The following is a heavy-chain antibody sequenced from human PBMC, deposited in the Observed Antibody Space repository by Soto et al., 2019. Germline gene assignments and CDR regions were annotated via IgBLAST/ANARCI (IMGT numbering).Heavy chain of an antibody. CDR1: GGSVSSNSYY. D-gene: IGHD3-22*01. CDR2: IYYSGNT. Sequence: SETLSLTCPGSGGSVSSNSYYWIWFRQPLGKGLEWIGYIYYSGNTNYNPSLKSRVTISVDTSKNQFSLRVNSVTAADKAVYYWARDYYDSVVIHWGAPWAQGTLVIV. J-gene: IGHJ5*02. CDR3: ARDYYDSVVIHWGAP. V-gene: IGHV4-61*01.